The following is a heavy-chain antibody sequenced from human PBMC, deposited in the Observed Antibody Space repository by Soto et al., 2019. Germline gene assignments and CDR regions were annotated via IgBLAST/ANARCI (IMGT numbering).Heavy chain of an antibody. Sequence: LSLTCTVSGGSFSSSNYYWGWIRQSPGKGLEWIGNIFYGGGSGVAYYSPSLKSRVTISVDTSKNQFSLNMRSLTAADTAVYFCARRGGGDSLFDSWGQGKLVTVSS. CDR1: GGSFSSSNYY. J-gene: IGHJ4*02. V-gene: IGHV4-39*01. CDR2: IFYGGGSGVA. D-gene: IGHD4-17*01. CDR3: ARRGGGDSLFDS.